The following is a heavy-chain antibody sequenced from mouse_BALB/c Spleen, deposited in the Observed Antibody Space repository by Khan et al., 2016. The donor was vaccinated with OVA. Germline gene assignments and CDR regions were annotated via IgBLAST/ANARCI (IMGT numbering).Heavy chain of an antibody. Sequence: EVELVESGGGLVKPGGSLKLSCAASGFTFSSYAMSWVRQTPEKRLEWVASMSSGGSTYYPDSVKGRFTILSANARNILYRQLSSLRSEDTAMYYCASVYGSSGVDYWGQGTTLTVSS. J-gene: IGHJ2*01. D-gene: IGHD1-1*01. CDR3: ASVYGSSGVDY. V-gene: IGHV5-6-5*01. CDR2: MSSGGST. CDR1: GFTFSSYA.